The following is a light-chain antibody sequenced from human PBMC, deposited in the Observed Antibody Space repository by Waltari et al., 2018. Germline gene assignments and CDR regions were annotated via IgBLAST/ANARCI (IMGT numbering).Light chain of an antibody. CDR3: KQYKTFYS. Sequence: DIQMTQSPSTLSASVGDSVTITCRANQNINKWLAWYQQKPGKAPKLLIYETATLEGGVPSRFSGSGSGTHFTLTISSLQPDDFGTYYCKQYKTFYSFGQGTKL. CDR1: QNINKW. J-gene: IGKJ2*01. V-gene: IGKV1-5*03. CDR2: ETA.